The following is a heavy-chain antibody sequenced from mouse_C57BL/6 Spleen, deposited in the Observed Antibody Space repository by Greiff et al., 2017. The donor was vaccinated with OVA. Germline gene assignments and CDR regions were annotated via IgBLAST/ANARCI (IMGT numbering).Heavy chain of an antibody. D-gene: IGHD4-1*01. CDR2: IHPNSGST. Sequence: VQLQQPGAELVKPGASVKLSCKASGYTFTSYWMHWVKQRPGQGLEWIGMIHPNSGSTNYNEKFKSKATLTVGKSSSTAYMQLSSLTSEDSAVYYCATNWEEDYFDYWGQGTTLTVSS. J-gene: IGHJ2*01. V-gene: IGHV1-64*01. CDR1: GYTFTSYW. CDR3: ATNWEEDYFDY.